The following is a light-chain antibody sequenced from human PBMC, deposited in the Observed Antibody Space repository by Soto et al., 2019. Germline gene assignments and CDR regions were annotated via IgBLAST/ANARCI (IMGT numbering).Light chain of an antibody. CDR3: QRYKSAPT. J-gene: IGKJ3*01. CDR1: QGIDNY. CDR2: AVS. V-gene: IGKV1-27*01. Sequence: DIQMTQSPSSLSASVGDRVTITCRASQGIDNYVAWYQQKPGKVPKLLIYAVSTLQSGVPSRFSGSGSGTDFTIIISRLQAEDVATYCCQRYKSAPTFGPGTKVDIK.